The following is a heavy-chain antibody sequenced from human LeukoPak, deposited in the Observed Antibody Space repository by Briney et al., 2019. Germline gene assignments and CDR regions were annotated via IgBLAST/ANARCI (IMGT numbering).Heavy chain of an antibody. CDR2: IYYSGRT. Sequence: PSETLSLTCTVSGGSISSYYWSWIRQPPGKGLEWIGYIYYSGRTSYSGNTNYNPSLKSRVTILVDTSKNQFSLKLSSVTAADTAVYYCARTVSRGSHDYWGQGTLVTVSS. CDR1: GGSISSYY. V-gene: IGHV4-59*01. D-gene: IGHD3-10*01. CDR3: ARTVSRGSHDY. J-gene: IGHJ4*02.